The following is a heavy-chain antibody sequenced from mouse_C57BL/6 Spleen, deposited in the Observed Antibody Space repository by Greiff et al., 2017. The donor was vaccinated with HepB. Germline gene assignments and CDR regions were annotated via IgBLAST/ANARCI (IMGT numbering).Heavy chain of an antibody. D-gene: IGHD1-1*01. J-gene: IGHJ4*01. V-gene: IGHV1-80*01. CDR2: IYPGDGDT. CDR3: ARGEYYGSSPLDY. Sequence: VQLQESGAELVKPGASVKISCKASGYAFSSYWMNWVKQRPGKGLEWIGQIYPGDGDTNYNGKFKGKATLTADKSSSTAYMQLSSLTSEDSAVYFCARGEYYGSSPLDYGGQGTSVTVSS. CDR1: GYAFSSYW.